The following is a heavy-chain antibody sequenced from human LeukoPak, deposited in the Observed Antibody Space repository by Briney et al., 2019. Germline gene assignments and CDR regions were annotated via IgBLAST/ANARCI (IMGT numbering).Heavy chain of an antibody. V-gene: IGHV1-8*03. CDR3: ARGFYCSSASCYYWFDP. Sequence: GASVRVSCKASGYTFTSYDINWVRQATGQGLEWMGWMNPNSGNTGYAQKFQGRVTITRNTSISTAYMELSSLRSEDTAVYYCARGFYCSSASCYYWFDPWSQGTLVTVSS. J-gene: IGHJ5*02. CDR2: MNPNSGNT. D-gene: IGHD2-2*01. CDR1: GYTFTSYD.